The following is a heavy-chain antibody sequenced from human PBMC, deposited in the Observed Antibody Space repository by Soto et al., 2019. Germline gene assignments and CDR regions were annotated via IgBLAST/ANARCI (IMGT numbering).Heavy chain of an antibody. CDR2: IKQDGSDK. CDR1: GFTFSNYL. J-gene: IGHJ6*03. Sequence: GGSLRLSCAASGFTFSNYLMSWARQAPGKGLEWVANIKQDGSDKYYVDSVKGRFTVSRDNADNSLYLQMNSLRAEETAVYYCARDLAQPPRRSYYYYCMDVWGKGTTVTVSS. D-gene: IGHD5-18*01. CDR3: ARDLAQPPRRSYYYYCMDV. V-gene: IGHV3-7*01.